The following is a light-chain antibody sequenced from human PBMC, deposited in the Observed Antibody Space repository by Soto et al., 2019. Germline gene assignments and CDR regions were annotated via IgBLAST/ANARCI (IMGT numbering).Light chain of an antibody. V-gene: IGKV3-15*01. Sequence: EIVMTQSPATLSVSPGDRATLSCRASQSVSSNLAWYQQKPGQAPRLLIYGASTRATGIPARFSGSGSGTEFTLTISSLQYEDFAVYYCQQYNNWPPTFGQGTKLEIK. CDR1: QSVSSN. CDR3: QQYNNWPPT. J-gene: IGKJ2*01. CDR2: GAS.